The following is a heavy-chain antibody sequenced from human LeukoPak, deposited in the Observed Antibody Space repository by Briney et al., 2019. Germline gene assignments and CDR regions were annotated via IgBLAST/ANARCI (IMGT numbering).Heavy chain of an antibody. D-gene: IGHD2-15*01. V-gene: IGHV3-30-3*01. CDR2: ISYDGSNK. CDR3: ASEVEALLDH. Sequence: PGRSLRLSCAASGFTFSSYAMHWVRQAPGKGLEWVAVISYDGSNKYYADSVKGRFTISRDNSKNTVYLQINSLKNEDTALYYCASEVEALLDHWGQGTLVTVSS. J-gene: IGHJ4*02. CDR1: GFTFSSYA.